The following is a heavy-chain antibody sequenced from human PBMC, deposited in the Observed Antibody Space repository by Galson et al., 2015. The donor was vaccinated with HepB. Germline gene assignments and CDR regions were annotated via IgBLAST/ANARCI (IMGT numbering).Heavy chain of an antibody. D-gene: IGHD3-10*01. CDR1: GFTFDGYT. CDR3: AKCAMVRGVIIDYYYGMDV. CDR2: ISWDGGST. Sequence: SLRLSCAASGFTFDGYTMHWVRQAPGKGLEWVSLISWDGGSTYYADSVKGRFTISRDNSKNSLYLQMNSLRTEDTALYYCAKCAMVRGVIIDYYYGMDVWGQGTTVTVSS. V-gene: IGHV3-43*01. J-gene: IGHJ6*02.